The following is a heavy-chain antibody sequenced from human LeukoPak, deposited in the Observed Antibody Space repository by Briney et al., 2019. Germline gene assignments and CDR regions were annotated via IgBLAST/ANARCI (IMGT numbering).Heavy chain of an antibody. V-gene: IGHV3-48*03. J-gene: IGHJ4*02. CDR3: ARDRQWLVPFDY. CDR1: GFTFSSYE. CDR2: ISSSGSTI. D-gene: IGHD6-19*01. Sequence: GGSLRLSCAASGFTFSSYEMNWVRQAPGKGLEWVSYISSSGSTIYYADSVKGRFTISRDNAKNSLYLQMNSLRVEDTAVYYCARDRQWLVPFDYWGQGTLVTVSS.